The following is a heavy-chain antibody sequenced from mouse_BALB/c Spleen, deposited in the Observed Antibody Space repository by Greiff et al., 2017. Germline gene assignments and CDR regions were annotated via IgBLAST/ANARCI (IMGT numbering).Heavy chain of an antibody. J-gene: IGHJ3*01. D-gene: IGHD3-1*01. CDR1: GFTFSSYG. Sequence: VMLVESGGGLVQPGGSLKLSCAASGFTFSSYGMSWVRQTPDKRLELVATINSNGGSTYYPDSVKGRFTISRDNAKNTLYLQMSSLKSEDTAMYYCARDRVFAYWGQGTLVTVSA. CDR2: INSNGGST. V-gene: IGHV5-6-3*01. CDR3: ARDRVFAY.